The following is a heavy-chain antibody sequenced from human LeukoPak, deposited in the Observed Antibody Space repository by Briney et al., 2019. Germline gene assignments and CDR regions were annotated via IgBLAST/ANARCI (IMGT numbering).Heavy chain of an antibody. CDR2: MNPNSGNT. V-gene: IGHV1-8*01. J-gene: IGHJ6*03. D-gene: IGHD6-13*01. CDR3: ARSHSSSWYNYYYYMDV. CDR1: GYTFTSYD. Sequence: ASVKVSCKASGYTFTSYDINWVRQATGQGLEWMGWMNPNSGNTGYAQKFQGRVTITRNTSISTAYMELSSLRSEDTAVYYCARSHSSSWYNYYYYMDVWGKGTTVTVSS.